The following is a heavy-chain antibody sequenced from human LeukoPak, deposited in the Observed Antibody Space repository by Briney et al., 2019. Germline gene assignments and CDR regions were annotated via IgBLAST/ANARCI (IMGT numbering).Heavy chain of an antibody. CDR2: ISGSGGST. CDR1: GFTFSSYA. V-gene: IGHV3-23*01. Sequence: GGSLRLSCAASGFTFSSYAMSWVRQAPGKGLEWVSAISGSGGSTYYADSVKGRFTISRDNSKNTLYLQMNSLRAEDTAVYYCAKDQDYYGSGSILGAFDIWGQGTMVTVSS. CDR3: AKDQDYYGSGSILGAFDI. J-gene: IGHJ3*02. D-gene: IGHD3-10*01.